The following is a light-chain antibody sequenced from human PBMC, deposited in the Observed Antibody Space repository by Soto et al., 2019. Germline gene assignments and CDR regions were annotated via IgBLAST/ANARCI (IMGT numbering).Light chain of an antibody. CDR1: SDSVSTSYS. CDR2: STN. CDR3: VLYMGSGSVV. Sequence: QAVVTQEPSFSVSPGGTVTLTCGLSSDSVSTSYSPSWYQQTPGQAPRTLIYSTNTRSSGVPDRFSGSILGNKAALTITGAQADDESDYYCVLYMGSGSVVFGGGTQLTVL. J-gene: IGLJ2*01. V-gene: IGLV8-61*01.